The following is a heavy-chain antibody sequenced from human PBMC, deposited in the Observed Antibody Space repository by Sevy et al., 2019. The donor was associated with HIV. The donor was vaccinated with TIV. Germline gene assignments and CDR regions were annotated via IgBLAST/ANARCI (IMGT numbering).Heavy chain of an antibody. Sequence: GGSLRLSCAASGFTFAKYSMSWLRQAPGKGLEWVSTFSFGCGRINYADSVKDRFTISRDDSKNPLYLQMNSLRVDDTATYFCAREGCTQPHDYWGQGTLVTVSS. CDR1: GFTFAKYS. CDR2: FSFGCGRI. V-gene: IGHV3-23*01. CDR3: AREGCTQPHDY. J-gene: IGHJ4*02.